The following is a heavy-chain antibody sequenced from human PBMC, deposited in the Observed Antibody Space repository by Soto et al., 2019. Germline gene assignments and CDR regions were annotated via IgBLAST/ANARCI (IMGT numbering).Heavy chain of an antibody. V-gene: IGHV1-18*04. Sequence: SVKVSCKASGYTFTSYGISWVRQAPGQGLEWMGWVSPYNGNTNYAQKLQGRVTMTTDTSTSTAYMELRSLRSDDTAVYYCARALNYYDSSALGYWGQGTLVTVSS. J-gene: IGHJ4*02. CDR1: GYTFTSYG. CDR3: ARALNYYDSSALGY. CDR2: VSPYNGNT. D-gene: IGHD3-22*01.